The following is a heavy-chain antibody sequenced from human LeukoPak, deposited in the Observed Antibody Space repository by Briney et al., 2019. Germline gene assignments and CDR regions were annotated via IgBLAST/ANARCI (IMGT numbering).Heavy chain of an antibody. J-gene: IGHJ4*02. CDR3: AKDRTALWFGELFDY. CDR1: GFTLSSYG. CDR2: IRYDGSNK. V-gene: IGHV3-30*02. Sequence: GGSLRLSCAASGFTLSSYGMHWVRQAPGKGLEWVAFIRYDGSNKYYADSVKGRFTISRDNSKNTLYLQMNSLRAEDTAVYYCAKDRTALWFGELFDYWGQGTLVTVSS. D-gene: IGHD3-10*01.